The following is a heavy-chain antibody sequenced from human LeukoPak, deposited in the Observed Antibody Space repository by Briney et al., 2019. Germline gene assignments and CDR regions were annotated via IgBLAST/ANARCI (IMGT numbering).Heavy chain of an antibody. Sequence: GASLKISCQGSGYRFTSYWIGWVRQLPGKGLEWMGIIYPSDSDSRYSPSFQGQVTISADKSISTAYLQWSSLKASDTAMYYCAKIRTTVVTHDVFDIWGQGTMVTVSS. CDR1: GYRFTSYW. CDR2: IYPSDSDS. V-gene: IGHV5-51*01. J-gene: IGHJ3*02. D-gene: IGHD4-23*01. CDR3: AKIRTTVVTHDVFDI.